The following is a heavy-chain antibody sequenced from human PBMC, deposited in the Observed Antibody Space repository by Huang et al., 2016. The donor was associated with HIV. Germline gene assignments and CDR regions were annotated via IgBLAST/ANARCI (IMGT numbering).Heavy chain of an antibody. CDR2: IIPIFGTA. CDR3: AGDSPTSHYDILTGYPYYYYMDV. V-gene: IGHV1-69*13. D-gene: IGHD3-9*01. J-gene: IGHJ6*03. CDR1: GGTFSSYG. Sequence: QVQLVQSGAEVKKPGSSVKVSCKASGGTFSSYGISWVRQAPGQGLEWMGGIIPIFGTANYAQKFQGRVTLTADESTRTAYMELRSLRSEDTAVYYCAGDSPTSHYDILTGYPYYYYMDVWGKGTTVTVSS.